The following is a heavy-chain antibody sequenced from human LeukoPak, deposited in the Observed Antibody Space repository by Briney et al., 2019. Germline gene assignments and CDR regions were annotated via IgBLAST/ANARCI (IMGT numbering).Heavy chain of an antibody. CDR2: IRYDGSNK. CDR1: GFTFSSYG. J-gene: IGHJ4*02. Sequence: GGSLRLSCAAPGFTFSSYGMHWVRQAPGKGLEWVAFIRYDGSNKYYADSVKGRFTISRDNSKNTLYLQMNGLRAEDTAVYYCAKDRLTEDILTGYYYWGQGTLVTVSS. V-gene: IGHV3-30*02. CDR3: AKDRLTEDILTGYYY. D-gene: IGHD3-9*01.